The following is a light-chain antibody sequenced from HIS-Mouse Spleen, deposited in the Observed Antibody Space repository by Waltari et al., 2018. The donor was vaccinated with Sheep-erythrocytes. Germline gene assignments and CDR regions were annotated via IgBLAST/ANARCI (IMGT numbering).Light chain of an antibody. J-gene: IGLJ1*01. CDR1: KLGDKY. Sequence: SYELTQPPSVSVSPGQTASITCYGDKLGDKYACWYQQKPGQSPVLVIYQDSKRPSAIPERFSGSNSGNTATLTISGTQAMDEADYYCQAWDSSIYVFGTGTKVTVL. CDR2: QDS. V-gene: IGLV3-1*01. CDR3: QAWDSSIYV.